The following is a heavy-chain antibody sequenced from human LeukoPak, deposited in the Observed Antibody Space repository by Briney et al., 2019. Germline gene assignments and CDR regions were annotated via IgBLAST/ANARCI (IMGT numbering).Heavy chain of an antibody. V-gene: IGHV3-23*01. J-gene: IGHJ6*02. CDR3: AKGACSGGSCYSSRDYYYGMDV. Sequence: GGSLRLSCAASGFTFSSYAMSWVRQAPGKGLERVSAISGSGGSTYYADSVKGRFTISRDNSKNTLYLQMNSLRAEDTAVYYCAKGACSGGSCYSSRDYYYGMDVWGQGTTVTVSS. D-gene: IGHD2-15*01. CDR2: ISGSGGST. CDR1: GFTFSSYA.